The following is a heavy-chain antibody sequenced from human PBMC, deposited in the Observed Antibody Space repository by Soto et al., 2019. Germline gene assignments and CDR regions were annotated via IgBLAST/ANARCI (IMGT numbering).Heavy chain of an antibody. Sequence: ASVKVSCKASGNSFTTYYMHWVRQAPGQGLEWMGIINPSGGRTTYAQKFRGRVTMTRDTSTSTFHMELSSLTSEDTAVYYCAGLYHYDSSGYYDYWGQGTLVTVSS. CDR2: INPSGGRT. D-gene: IGHD3-22*01. CDR1: GNSFTTYY. J-gene: IGHJ4*02. V-gene: IGHV1-46*01. CDR3: AGLYHYDSSGYYDY.